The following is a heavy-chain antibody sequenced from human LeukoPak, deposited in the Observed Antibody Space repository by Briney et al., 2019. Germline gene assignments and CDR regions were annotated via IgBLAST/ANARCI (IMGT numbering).Heavy chain of an antibody. V-gene: IGHV3-15*07. CDR1: GLTLSNVW. D-gene: IGHD2-15*01. CDR3: SQGSAQYFDC. J-gene: IGHJ4*02. Sequence: GGSPRLSCAVSGLTLSNVWMNWVRQAPGKGLEWVGRIRSRGDGGTTDFAAPVKGRFTISRDDSKNTLYLQMNSLTSEDTAVYYCSQGSAQYFDCWGQGTLVTVSS. CDR2: IRSRGDGGTT.